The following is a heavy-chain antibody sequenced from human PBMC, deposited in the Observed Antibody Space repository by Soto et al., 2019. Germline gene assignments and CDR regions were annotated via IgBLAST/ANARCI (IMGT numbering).Heavy chain of an antibody. CDR3: ATFYSNYAFDY. Sequence: LRLSCGASGFTLSDYAMSWVRLAPGKGLEWVSGVRGRDATTYYADSVKGRFTISRDNSKNTLYLQMNSLRAEDTAVYYCATFYSNYAFDYWGQGTLVTVSS. J-gene: IGHJ4*02. CDR1: GFTLSDYA. CDR2: VRGRDATT. D-gene: IGHD4-4*01. V-gene: IGHV3-23*01.